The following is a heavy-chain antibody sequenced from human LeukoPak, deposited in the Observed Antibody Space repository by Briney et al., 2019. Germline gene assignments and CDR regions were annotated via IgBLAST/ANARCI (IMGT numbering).Heavy chain of an antibody. J-gene: IGHJ4*02. CDR1: GGSISNTNW. CDR3: AKRPFGVVTESSIFEY. D-gene: IGHD3-3*01. Sequence: GTLSLTCGVSGGSISNTNWWTWVRQAPGKGLEWVSAISSSGGSTQYTDSVKGRFAISRDNSKNTLYLQMNSLRAEDTAVYYCAKRPFGVVTESSIFEYWGQGTLVTVSS. V-gene: IGHV3-23*01. CDR2: ISSSGGST.